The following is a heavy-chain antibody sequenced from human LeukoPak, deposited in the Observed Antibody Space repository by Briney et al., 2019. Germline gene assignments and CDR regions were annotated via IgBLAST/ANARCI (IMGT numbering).Heavy chain of an antibody. D-gene: IGHD3-10*01. V-gene: IGHV4-34*01. Sequence: SETLSLTCAVHGGSLSGFYWSWVRQSPGKGLEWIGEINPSGTTRYNPSLKSRVTMSLDASKNQFSLKLSSVTAADTAVYYCARNITMVDSYSFDYWGQGTLVTVSS. J-gene: IGHJ4*02. CDR2: INPSGTT. CDR1: GGSLSGFY. CDR3: ARNITMVDSYSFDY.